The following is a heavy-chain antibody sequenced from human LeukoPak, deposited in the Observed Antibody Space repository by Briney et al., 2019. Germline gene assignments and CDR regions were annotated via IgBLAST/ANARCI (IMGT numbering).Heavy chain of an antibody. Sequence: SETLSLTCAVSGGSISSSNWWSWVRQPPGKGLEWIGEINHSGSTNYNPSLKSRVTISVDTSKNQFSLKLSSVTAADTAVYYCARGGIAAAGNWFDPWGQGTLVTVSS. V-gene: IGHV4-4*02. CDR2: INHSGST. CDR3: ARGGIAAAGNWFDP. J-gene: IGHJ5*02. D-gene: IGHD6-13*01. CDR1: GGSISSSNW.